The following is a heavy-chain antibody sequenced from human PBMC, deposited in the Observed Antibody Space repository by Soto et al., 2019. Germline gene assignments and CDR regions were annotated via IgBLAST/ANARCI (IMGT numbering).Heavy chain of an antibody. J-gene: IGHJ4*02. Sequence: SETLSLSCAVYGGSFSGYYWSWIRQPPGKGLEWIGEINHSGSTNYNPSLKSRVTISVDTSKNQFSLKLSSVTAADTAVYYCAQTLSRTDYWGQGTLVTVSS. V-gene: IGHV4-34*01. CDR3: AQTLSRTDY. CDR1: GGSFSGYY. CDR2: INHSGST.